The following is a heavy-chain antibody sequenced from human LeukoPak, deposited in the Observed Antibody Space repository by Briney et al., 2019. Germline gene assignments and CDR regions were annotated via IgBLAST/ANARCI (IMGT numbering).Heavy chain of an antibody. J-gene: IGHJ4*02. D-gene: IGHD3-16*01. CDR1: GGSFSGYY. V-gene: IGHV4-34*01. CDR2: INHSGST. Sequence: SETLSLTCAGYGGSFSGYYWSWIRQPPGKGLEWIGEINHSGSTNYNPSLKSRVTISVDTSKNQFSLKLSSVTAADTAVYYCASRFPSYWGQGTLVTVSS. CDR3: ASRFPSY.